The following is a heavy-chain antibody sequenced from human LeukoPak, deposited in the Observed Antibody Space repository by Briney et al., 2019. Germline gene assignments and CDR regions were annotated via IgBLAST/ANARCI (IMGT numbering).Heavy chain of an antibody. V-gene: IGHV3-48*04. CDR3: VKISGGTFR. CDR1: GFTFRRFN. D-gene: IGHD2-15*01. J-gene: IGHJ4*02. Sequence: GGSIKLFCVTSGFTFRRFNIKWGRQAPGEGLEWLSYIDFSSDNKKYADSVKGRFTISRDNAKKSLYLQINSLRVDDSAIYYCVKISGGTFRWGQGTQVTVSS. CDR2: IDFSSDNK.